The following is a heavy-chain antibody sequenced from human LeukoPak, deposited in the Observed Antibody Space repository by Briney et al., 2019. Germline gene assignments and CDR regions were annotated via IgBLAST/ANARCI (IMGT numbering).Heavy chain of an antibody. Sequence: SVKVSCKASGGTFSSYAISWVRQAPGQGLEWMGGIIPIFGTANYAQKFQGRVTITADESTSTAYMELSSLRSEDTAVYYCARDGGGACSSTSCSTEGNFDIWGQGTMVTVSS. CDR1: GGTFSSYA. V-gene: IGHV1-69*13. D-gene: IGHD2-2*02. J-gene: IGHJ3*02. CDR3: ARDGGGACSSTSCSTEGNFDI. CDR2: IIPIFGTA.